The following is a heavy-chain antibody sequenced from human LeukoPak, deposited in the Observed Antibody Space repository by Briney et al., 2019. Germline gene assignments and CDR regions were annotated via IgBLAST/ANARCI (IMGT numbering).Heavy chain of an antibody. CDR3: AREYGDFDY. CDR1: GGSISSYY. V-gene: IGHV4-4*07. Sequence: SETLSLTCTVSGGSISSYYWSWIRQPTGKGLEWIGRIDASGRTNYNPSLKSRVTMSVDTSKKQFSLKVNSVTAADTAVYYCAREYGDFDYWGQGTLVTVSS. CDR2: IDASGRT. J-gene: IGHJ4*02. D-gene: IGHD4-17*01.